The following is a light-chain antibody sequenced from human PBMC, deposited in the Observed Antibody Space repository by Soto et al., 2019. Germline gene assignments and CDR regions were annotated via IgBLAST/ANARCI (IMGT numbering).Light chain of an antibody. CDR3: SSYAGSSNV. J-gene: IGLJ1*01. Sequence: QSVLTQPPSASGSPGQSVAISCTGTSSDVGGYNYVSWYQQHPGKAPKLMIYEVNKRPSRVPERFYGSRSGNTDSLTVSGLQAADEDDYYCSSYAGSSNVFGTGTKVPVL. CDR2: EVN. V-gene: IGLV2-8*01. CDR1: SSDVGGYNY.